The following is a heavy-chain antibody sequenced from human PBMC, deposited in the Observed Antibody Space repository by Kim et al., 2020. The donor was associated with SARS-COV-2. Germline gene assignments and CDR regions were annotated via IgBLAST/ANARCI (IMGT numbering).Heavy chain of an antibody. Sequence: SETLSLTCTVSGGSISSGGYYWSWIRQHPGKGLEWIGYIYYSGSTYYNPSLKSRVTISVDTSKNQFSLKLSSVTAADTAVYYCARGTYDSSGYVLDYWGQGTLVTFSS. CDR3: ARGTYDSSGYVLDY. CDR2: IYYSGST. V-gene: IGHV4-31*03. CDR1: GGSISSGGYY. J-gene: IGHJ4*02. D-gene: IGHD3-22*01.